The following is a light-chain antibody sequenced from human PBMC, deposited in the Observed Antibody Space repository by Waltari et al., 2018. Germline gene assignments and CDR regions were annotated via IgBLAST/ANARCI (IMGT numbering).Light chain of an antibody. CDR2: QNN. V-gene: IGLV1-44*01. J-gene: IGLJ1*01. CDR3: AAWDDSLNGFV. Sequence: QPVLTQPPSASGTPGQRVSISCSGGTSNIGRNTVNWYQQRPGAAPKFFIHQNNQRPSGVPDRFSGSKSGTSASLAISGLRSEDEADYYCAAWDDSLNGFVFGTGTKVTVL. CDR1: TSNIGRNT.